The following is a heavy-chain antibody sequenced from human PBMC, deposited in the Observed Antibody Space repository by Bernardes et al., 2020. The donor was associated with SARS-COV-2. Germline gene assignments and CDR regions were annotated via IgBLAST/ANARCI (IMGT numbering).Heavy chain of an antibody. Sequence: VGSLRLSCAASGFTFSDHYMSWIRQAPGKGPEWLSYIHNDGSSTHHADSVTGRFANSRDNAKNSLYLEMNSLRAEDTAVYYCVRQPTGFAYYDYGMYVRGEATTVTVSS. D-gene: IGHD3-9*01. CDR3: VRQPTGFAYYDYGMYV. J-gene: IGHJ6*04. V-gene: IGHV3-11*01. CDR1: GFTFSDHY. CDR2: IHNDGSST.